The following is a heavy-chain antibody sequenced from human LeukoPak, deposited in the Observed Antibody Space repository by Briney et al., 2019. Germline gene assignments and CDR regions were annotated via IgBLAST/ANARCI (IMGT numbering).Heavy chain of an antibody. CDR3: ARAAMNLDGYNWWYFDY. CDR2: INPNSGGT. D-gene: IGHD5-24*01. J-gene: IGHJ4*02. V-gene: IGHV1-2*02. Sequence: ASVKVSCKASGYTFTGYYMHWVRQALGQGLEWMGWINPNSGGTNYAQKFQGRVTMTRDTSISTAYMELSRLRSDDTAVYYCARAAMNLDGYNWWYFDYWGQGTLVTVSS. CDR1: GYTFTGYY.